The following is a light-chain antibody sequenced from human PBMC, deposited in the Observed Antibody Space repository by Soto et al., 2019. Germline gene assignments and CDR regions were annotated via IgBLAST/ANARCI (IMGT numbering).Light chain of an antibody. CDR1: NIGSTN. CDR2: RDS. V-gene: IGLV3-9*01. CDR3: QVWDSGALV. J-gene: IGLJ3*02. Sequence: SYELTQPLSVSVALRQTARITCAGNNIGSTNMHWYQQKPGQAPVLVIYRDSYRPSGIPERFSGSNSGNTATLTISGAQVGDEADYYCQVWDSGALVFGGGTKLTVL.